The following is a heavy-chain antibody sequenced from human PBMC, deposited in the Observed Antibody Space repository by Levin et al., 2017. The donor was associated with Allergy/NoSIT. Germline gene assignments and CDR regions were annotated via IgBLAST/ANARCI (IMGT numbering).Heavy chain of an antibody. CDR2: MNPNTGNT. CDR3: ARAPTYSTSWYYFDN. V-gene: IGHV1-8*01. CDR1: GYTFTSYE. D-gene: IGHD6-13*01. Sequence: ASVKVSCKASGYTFTSYEINWVRQATGQGLEWMGWMNPNTGNTHFAQKFQGRVTMTSDTSISTAYMDLSSLRSEDTAVYYCARAPTYSTSWYYFDNWGQGTLVTVSS. J-gene: IGHJ4*02.